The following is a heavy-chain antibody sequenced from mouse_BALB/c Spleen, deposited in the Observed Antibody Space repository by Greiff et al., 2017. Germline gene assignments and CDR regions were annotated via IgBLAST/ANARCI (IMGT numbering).Heavy chain of an antibody. CDR2: IYPGDGDT. CDR1: GYAFSSSW. V-gene: IGHV1-82*01. J-gene: IGHJ3*01. Sequence: QVQLQQSGPELVKPGASVKISCKASGYAFSSSWMNWVKQRPGQGLEWIGRIYPGDGDTNYNGKFKGKATLTADKSSSTAYMQLSSLTSVDSAVCFCATMITTGFAYWGQGTLVTVSA. CDR3: ATMITTGFAY. D-gene: IGHD2-4*01.